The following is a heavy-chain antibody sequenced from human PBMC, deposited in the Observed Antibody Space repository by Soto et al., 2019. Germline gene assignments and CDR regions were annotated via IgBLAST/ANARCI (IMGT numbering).Heavy chain of an antibody. D-gene: IGHD2-15*01. CDR3: ARQGCFGGSCYFDY. Sequence: QLQLQESGPGLVKPSETLSLTCSVSGGSISSTSHFWGWIRQPPGKGLEWIGSIYYTGSSWSDPSLKSRVTISIDTSKNQFSLRLNSVTAADTAVYYCARQGCFGGSCYFDYWGQGTLVTVSS. V-gene: IGHV4-39*01. CDR1: GGSISSTSHF. J-gene: IGHJ4*02. CDR2: IYYTGSS.